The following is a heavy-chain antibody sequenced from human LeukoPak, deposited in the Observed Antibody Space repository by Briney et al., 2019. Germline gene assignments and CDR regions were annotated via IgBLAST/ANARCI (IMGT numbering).Heavy chain of an antibody. CDR1: GGTFSSYA. J-gene: IGHJ5*02. CDR3: ARGLPRIAAAGT. CDR2: IIPIFGTA. Sequence: SVKVSCKASGGTFSSYAISWVRQAPGQGLEWMGRIIPIFGTANYAQKFQGRVTITADKSTSTAYMELSSLRSEDTAVYYCARGLPRIAAAGTWGQGTLATVSS. V-gene: IGHV1-69*06. D-gene: IGHD6-13*01.